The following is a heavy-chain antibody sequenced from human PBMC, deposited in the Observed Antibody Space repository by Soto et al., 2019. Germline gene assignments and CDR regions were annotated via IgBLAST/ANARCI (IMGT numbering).Heavy chain of an antibody. CDR1: NGPISSRCSY. CDR3: ARDYGDYLDY. Sequence: SETLSLTCIVSNGPISSRCSYWGWIRQTPGKELKGIVSIYYIGNTNYNPSLKSRVTISIDTSKNQFSLKLSSVTAADTAVYYCARDYGDYLDYWGQGTLVTAPQ. CDR2: IYYIGNT. V-gene: IGHV4-39*07. D-gene: IGHD4-17*01. J-gene: IGHJ4*02.